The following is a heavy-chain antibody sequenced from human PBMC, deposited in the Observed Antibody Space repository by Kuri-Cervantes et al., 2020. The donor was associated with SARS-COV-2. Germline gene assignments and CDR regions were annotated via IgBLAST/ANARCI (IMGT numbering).Heavy chain of an antibody. Sequence: GSLRLSCTVSGGSISSSSYYWGWIRQPPGKGLEWIGSIYYSGSTYYNPSLKSRVTISVDTSKNQFSLKLSSVTAADTAVYYCASEGQDPGELLRWFDPWGQGTLVTVSS. CDR2: IYYSGST. CDR3: ASEGQDPGELLRWFDP. D-gene: IGHD3-10*01. CDR1: GGSISSSSYY. J-gene: IGHJ5*02. V-gene: IGHV4-39*07.